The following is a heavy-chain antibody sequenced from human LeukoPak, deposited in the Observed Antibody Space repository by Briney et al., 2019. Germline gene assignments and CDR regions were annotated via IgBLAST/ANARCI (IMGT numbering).Heavy chain of an antibody. CDR3: ARAGRDMVRGVKKNSWFDP. V-gene: IGHV1-46*01. Sequence: ASVKVSCKASGYTFTSYYMHWVRQAPGQGLEWMGIINPSGGSTSYAQKFQGRVTMTRDTSTSTVYMELSSLRSEDTAVYYCARAGRDMVRGVKKNSWFDPWGQGTLVTVSS. J-gene: IGHJ5*02. CDR1: GYTFTSYY. CDR2: INPSGGST. D-gene: IGHD3-10*01.